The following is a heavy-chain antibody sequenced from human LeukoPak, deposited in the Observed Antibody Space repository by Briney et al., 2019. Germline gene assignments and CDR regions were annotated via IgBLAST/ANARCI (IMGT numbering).Heavy chain of an antibody. CDR1: GFAVSSNY. V-gene: IGHV3-66*02. J-gene: IGHJ4*02. D-gene: IGHD5-12*01. CDR3: ARDRGSYAWDY. Sequence: GGSLRLSCAASGFAVSSNYMNWVRQAPGKGLEWVSVIYSGGSTYYADSVKGRFTISRDNSKNTLYLQMNSLRPEDTAVYYCARDRGSYAWDYWGQGTLVTVSS. CDR2: IYSGGST.